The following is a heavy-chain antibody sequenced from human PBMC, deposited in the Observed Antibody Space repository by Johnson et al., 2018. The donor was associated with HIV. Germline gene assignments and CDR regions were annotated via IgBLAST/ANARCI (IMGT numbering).Heavy chain of an antibody. Sequence: VQLVESGGGVVQPGRSLRLSCAASGFTFSSYAMHWVRQAPGKGLEWVAVISYDGSNKYYADSVKGRFTISRDNSKNTLYLKMNSLRAEDSAVYYCAKTLSPYCYDSSGYYQPFDAFDIWGQGTMVTVSS. CDR2: ISYDGSNK. CDR3: AKTLSPYCYDSSGYYQPFDAFDI. V-gene: IGHV3-30*18. CDR1: GFTFSSYA. D-gene: IGHD3-22*01. J-gene: IGHJ3*02.